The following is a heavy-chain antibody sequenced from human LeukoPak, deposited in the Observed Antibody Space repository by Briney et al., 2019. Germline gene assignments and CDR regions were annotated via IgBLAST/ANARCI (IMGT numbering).Heavy chain of an antibody. CDR3: ARGRQDYYDSSGYYNDY. Sequence: GGSLRLSCAASGFTFSSYAMHWVRQAPGKGLEWVAVISYDGSNKYYADSVKGRFTISRDNSKNTLYLQMNSLRAEDTAVYYCARGRQDYYDSSGYYNDYWGQGTLVTVSS. CDR1: GFTFSSYA. J-gene: IGHJ4*02. V-gene: IGHV3-30-3*01. CDR2: ISYDGSNK. D-gene: IGHD3-22*01.